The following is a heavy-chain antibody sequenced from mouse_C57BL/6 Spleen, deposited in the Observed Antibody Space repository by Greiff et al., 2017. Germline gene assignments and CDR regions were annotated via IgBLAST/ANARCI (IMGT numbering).Heavy chain of an antibody. CDR3: ARRVYYFGFDD. D-gene: IGHD1-1*01. CDR2: IDPSDSYT. Sequence: QVQLQQPGAELVMPGASVKLSCKASGYTFTSYWMHWVKQRPGQGLEWIGEIDPSDSYTNYNQKFKGKSTLTVDKSSSTAYLQLSSLTSEDSAVYYCARRVYYFGFDDWGQGTTLTASS. J-gene: IGHJ2*01. V-gene: IGHV1-69*01. CDR1: GYTFTSYW.